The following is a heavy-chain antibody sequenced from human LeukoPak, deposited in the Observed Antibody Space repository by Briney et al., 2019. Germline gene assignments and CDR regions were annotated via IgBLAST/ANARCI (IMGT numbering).Heavy chain of an antibody. D-gene: IGHD2-8*01. Sequence: ASVKVSCKASGYTLTSYGISWVRQAPGQGLEWMGWIGAYNGNTNYAQKLQGRVTMTTDTSTSTAYMELRSLRSDDTAVYYCARDLFCTNGVCYGNWFDPWGQGTLVTVSS. J-gene: IGHJ5*02. CDR3: ARDLFCTNGVCYGNWFDP. V-gene: IGHV1-18*01. CDR2: IGAYNGNT. CDR1: GYTLTSYG.